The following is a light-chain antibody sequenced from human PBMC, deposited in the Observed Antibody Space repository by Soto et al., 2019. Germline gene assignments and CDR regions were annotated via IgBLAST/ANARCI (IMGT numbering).Light chain of an antibody. CDR3: SSYAGSNIVV. CDR2: EVS. CDR1: SSDVGGYNF. Sequence: QSVLTQPPSASGSPGQSVTISCTGTSSDVGGYNFVSWYQQHPGKAPKLMIYEVSERPSGVPDRFSGSKSGNTASLTVSGLHAEDEADYYCSSYAGSNIVVFGGRTKLTVL. V-gene: IGLV2-8*01. J-gene: IGLJ2*01.